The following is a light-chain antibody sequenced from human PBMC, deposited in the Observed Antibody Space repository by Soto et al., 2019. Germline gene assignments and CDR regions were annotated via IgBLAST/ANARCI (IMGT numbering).Light chain of an antibody. CDR1: SGHSTYI. Sequence: VLAQSSSASASLGSSVKLTCTLSSGHSTYIIAWHQQQPGKAPRYLMNLEGSGSYNKGSGVPDRFSGSSSGADRYLTISNLQFEDEAAYYCETWDTNTRVFGTGTKLTVL. J-gene: IGLJ1*01. V-gene: IGLV4-60*02. CDR3: ETWDTNTRV. CDR2: LEGSGSY.